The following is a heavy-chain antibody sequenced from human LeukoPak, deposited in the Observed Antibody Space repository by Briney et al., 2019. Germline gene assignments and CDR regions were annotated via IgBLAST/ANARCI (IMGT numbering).Heavy chain of an antibody. J-gene: IGHJ5*02. CDR1: GFTFSSNA. Sequence: GGSLRLSCAASGFTFSSNAMHWVRQAPGKGLEWVAVISYDASNKYYADSVKGRFTISRDNSKNTLYLQMNSLRGEDTPVYYCARGSGSSTRGWFDPWGQGTLVTVSS. CDR3: ARGSGSSTRGWFDP. D-gene: IGHD6-13*01. V-gene: IGHV3-30-3*01. CDR2: ISYDASNK.